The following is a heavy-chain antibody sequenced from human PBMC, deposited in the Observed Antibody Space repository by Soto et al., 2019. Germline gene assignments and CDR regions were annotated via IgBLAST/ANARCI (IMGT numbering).Heavy chain of an antibody. CDR3: AREYCSSTSCYNPDY. CDR2: INTYNGNT. D-gene: IGHD2-2*02. V-gene: IGHV1-18*01. J-gene: IGHJ4*02. CDR1: GYTFTTYG. Sequence: GASVKVSCKASGYTFTTYGISWVRQAPGQGLEWMGWINTYNGNTNYAQKLQGRVTMTTDTSTRTACMELRSLRSDDTAVYYCAREYCSSTSCYNPDYWGQGTLVTVSS.